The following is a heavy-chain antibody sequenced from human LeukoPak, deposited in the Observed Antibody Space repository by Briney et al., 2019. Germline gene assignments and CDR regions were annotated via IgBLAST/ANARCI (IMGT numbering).Heavy chain of an antibody. CDR2: ISSSSSYI. D-gene: IGHD1/OR15-1a*01. V-gene: IGHV3-21*01. CDR1: GFTFSNYW. CDR3: ARDREQGE. J-gene: IGHJ4*02. Sequence: GGSLRLSCAASGFTFSNYWMHWVRQAPGKGLEWVSSISSSSSYIYYADSVKGRFTISRDNAKNSLYLQMNSLRAEDTAVYYCARDREQGEWGQGTLVTVSS.